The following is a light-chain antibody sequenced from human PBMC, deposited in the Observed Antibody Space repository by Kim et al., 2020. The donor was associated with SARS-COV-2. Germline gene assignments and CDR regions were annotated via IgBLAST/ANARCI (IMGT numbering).Light chain of an antibody. CDR2: GAS. V-gene: IGKV3-20*01. Sequence: EIVLTQSPGTLSLSPGERATLSCRAGQSVSSSYLAWYQQKPGQAPRLLIYGASSRATGIPDRFSGSGSGTDFTLTISRLEPEDFAMYYCQQYCSSPPTFGGGTKVEI. CDR3: QQYCSSPPT. J-gene: IGKJ4*01. CDR1: QSVSSSY.